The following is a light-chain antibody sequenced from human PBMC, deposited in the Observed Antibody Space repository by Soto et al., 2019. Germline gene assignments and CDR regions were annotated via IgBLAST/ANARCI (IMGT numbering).Light chain of an antibody. J-gene: IGLJ3*02. CDR2: KVN. Sequence: QSAPTQPASVSGSPGQSTTISCTGTSSDVGHPYNYVSWYQQYPGKSPKLLIFKVNNRPTGISGRFSGSKSGNTASLTISGLQAEDEGDYYCMSFVESTSTHWVLGGGTKVTVL. CDR3: MSFVESTSTHWV. CDR1: SSDVGHPYNY. V-gene: IGLV2-14*01.